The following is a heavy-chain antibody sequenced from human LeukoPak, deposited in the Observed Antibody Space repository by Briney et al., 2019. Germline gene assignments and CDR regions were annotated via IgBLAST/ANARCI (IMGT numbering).Heavy chain of an antibody. CDR3: ARAKGLFDY. CDR2: INPSGGTT. J-gene: IGHJ4*02. V-gene: IGHV1-46*04. Sequence: ASVNVSCKASGYTFTTYYMHWVRQARAQGLEWMGMINPSGGTTSYAQKLQGRVTKTRDTSKSTVYMELSSLRSEDTAVFYCARAKGLFDYWGQGTLVTVSS. CDR1: GYTFTTYY.